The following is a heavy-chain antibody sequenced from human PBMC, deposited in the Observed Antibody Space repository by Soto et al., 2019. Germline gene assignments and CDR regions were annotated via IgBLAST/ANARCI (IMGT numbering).Heavy chain of an antibody. D-gene: IGHD2-21*01. CDR2: ISTAGDT. V-gene: IGHV3-13*01. CDR1: GFTFSDYD. Sequence: HPGWSPRLSCAASGFTFSDYDMDWVRQVTGKGLEWVSTISTAGDTYYPGSVKGRFTISRENAKNSLFLQMNSLRADDTAVYYCARGRDSGLYYFDYWGQGTLVTVSS. CDR3: ARGRDSGLYYFDY. J-gene: IGHJ4*02.